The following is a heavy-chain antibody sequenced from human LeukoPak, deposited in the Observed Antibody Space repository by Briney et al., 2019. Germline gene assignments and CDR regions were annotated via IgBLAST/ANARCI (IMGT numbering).Heavy chain of an antibody. Sequence: ASVKVSCKASGYTLTGYYMHWVRQAPGQGLEWMGWINPNSGGTNYAQKFQGRVTMTRDTSISTAYMELSRLRSDDTAVYYCARSADYYDSSAFDYWGQGTLVTVSS. D-gene: IGHD3-22*01. J-gene: IGHJ4*02. V-gene: IGHV1-2*02. CDR1: GYTLTGYY. CDR2: INPNSGGT. CDR3: ARSADYYDSSAFDY.